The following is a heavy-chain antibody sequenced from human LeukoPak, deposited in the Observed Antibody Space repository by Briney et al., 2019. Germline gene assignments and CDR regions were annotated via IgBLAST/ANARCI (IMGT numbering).Heavy chain of an antibody. Sequence: PGGSLRLSCAASGFTFSNYGMNWVRQAPGKGLEWVSAISGSGHNTYYADSVKGRFTISRDNSKNTLYLQMNSLGAEDTAVYYCAKDFTQVRYDSSGSFDYWGQGTLVIVSS. CDR3: AKDFTQVRYDSSGSFDY. J-gene: IGHJ4*02. D-gene: IGHD3-22*01. CDR2: ISGSGHNT. CDR1: GFTFSNYG. V-gene: IGHV3-23*01.